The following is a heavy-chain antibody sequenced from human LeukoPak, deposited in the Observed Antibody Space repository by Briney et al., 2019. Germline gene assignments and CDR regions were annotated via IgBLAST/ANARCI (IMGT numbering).Heavy chain of an antibody. CDR1: GFTFSSYS. Sequence: PGGSLRLSCAASGFTFSSYSMNWVRQAPGKGLEWVSSISSSSSYIYYADPVKGRFTISRDNAKNSLYLQMNSLRAEDTAVYYCARKNSSGWYVDYWGQGTLVTVSS. J-gene: IGHJ4*02. D-gene: IGHD6-19*01. CDR3: ARKNSSGWYVDY. CDR2: ISSSSSYI. V-gene: IGHV3-21*01.